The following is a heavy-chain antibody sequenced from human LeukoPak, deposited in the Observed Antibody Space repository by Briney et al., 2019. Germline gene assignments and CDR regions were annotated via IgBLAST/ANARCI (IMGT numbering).Heavy chain of an antibody. D-gene: IGHD3-3*01. CDR3: AKDLRFSYFDY. Sequence: GGSLRLSCAASGFTFSSYGMHWVRQATGKGLEWVAVIWYDGSNKYYADSVKGRFTISRDNSKNTLYLQMNSLRAEDTAVYYCAKDLRFSYFDYWGQGTLVTVSS. J-gene: IGHJ4*02. V-gene: IGHV3-33*06. CDR2: IWYDGSNK. CDR1: GFTFSSYG.